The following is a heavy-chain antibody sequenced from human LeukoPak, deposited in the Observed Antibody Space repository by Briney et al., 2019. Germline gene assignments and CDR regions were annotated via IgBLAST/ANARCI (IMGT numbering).Heavy chain of an antibody. V-gene: IGHV1-2*02. Sequence: GASVKVSCKASGYNFTGYYLHWVRQAPGQGLEWMGWINPNTGGTNYAQKFQGRVTMTRDTSISTAYMELSSLRSEDTAVYYCARDPYDILTGYYRDFDYWGQGTLVTVSS. CDR3: ARDPYDILTGYYRDFDY. CDR2: INPNTGGT. J-gene: IGHJ4*02. D-gene: IGHD3-9*01. CDR1: GYNFTGYY.